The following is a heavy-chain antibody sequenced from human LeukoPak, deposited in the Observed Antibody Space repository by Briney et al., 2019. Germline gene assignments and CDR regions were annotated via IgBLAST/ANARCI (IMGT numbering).Heavy chain of an antibody. CDR1: GFTFRNYA. V-gene: IGHV3-23*01. Sequence: PGGSLRLSCAASGFTFRNYAMSWVRQAPGKGLEWVSVVSDSGGSAYYTDSVKGRFTISRDNSKNTRCLQMNSLRAEDTAVYYCTERDPSDRSFDYWGQGTLVTVSS. D-gene: IGHD3-10*01. CDR2: VSDSGGSA. J-gene: IGHJ4*02. CDR3: TERDPSDRSFDY.